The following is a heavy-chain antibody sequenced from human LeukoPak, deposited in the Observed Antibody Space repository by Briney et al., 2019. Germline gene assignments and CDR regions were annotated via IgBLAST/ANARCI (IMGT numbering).Heavy chain of an antibody. J-gene: IGHJ4*02. CDR3: ARSYSNYGESFPPFDC. Sequence: SGGSLRLSCAASGFTLSSYGMSWVRQAPGKGLEWVSAISGSGGSTYYADSVKGRFTVSRDNVKKTLYLQMNGLRAEDTALYYCARSYSNYGESFPPFDCWGQGTLVTVSS. D-gene: IGHD2-2*01. CDR1: GFTLSSYG. CDR2: ISGSGGST. V-gene: IGHV3-23*01.